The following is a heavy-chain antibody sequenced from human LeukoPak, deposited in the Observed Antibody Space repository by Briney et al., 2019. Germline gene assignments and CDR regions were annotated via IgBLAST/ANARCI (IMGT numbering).Heavy chain of an antibody. CDR1: GFIFSNYA. Sequence: PGGSLRLSCAASGFIFSNYAMYWVRQAPGNGLEWVSAISGRSDNTYYADSVKGRFTLSRDSSKNTLYLQMNSLRADDTAVYYCAKWGDYDVLTGYYVSDFWGQGTPVTVSS. CDR2: ISGRSDNT. J-gene: IGHJ4*02. D-gene: IGHD3-9*01. CDR3: AKWGDYDVLTGYYVSDF. V-gene: IGHV3-23*01.